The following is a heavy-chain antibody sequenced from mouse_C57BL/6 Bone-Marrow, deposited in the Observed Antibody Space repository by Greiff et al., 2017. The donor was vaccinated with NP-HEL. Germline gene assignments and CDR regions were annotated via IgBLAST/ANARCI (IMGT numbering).Heavy chain of an antibody. D-gene: IGHD2-4*01. V-gene: IGHV1-53*01. CDR3: ARSKISPIYYDYDGWYFDG. J-gene: IGHJ1*03. CDR1: GYTFTSYW. Sequence: QVQLQQPGTELVKPGASVKLSCKASGYTFTSYWMHWVKQRPGQGLEWIGNINPSNGGTNYNEKFKSKATLTVDKSSSTAYMQLSSLTSEDSAVYYCARSKISPIYYDYDGWYFDGWGTGTTVTVSS. CDR2: INPSNGGT.